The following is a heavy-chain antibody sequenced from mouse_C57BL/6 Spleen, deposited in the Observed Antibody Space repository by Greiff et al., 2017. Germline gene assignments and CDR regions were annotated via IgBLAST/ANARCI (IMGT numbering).Heavy chain of an antibody. CDR3: ARVGIEEGAMDY. Sequence: QVQLKQSGAELVKPGASVKISCKASGYAFSNYWMNWVKQRPGKGLEWIGQIYPGDGDTNYNGKFKGKATLTAEKSSSTAYMQLSSLTSEDSAVYFCARVGIEEGAMDYWGQGTSVTVSS. V-gene: IGHV1-80*01. J-gene: IGHJ4*01. D-gene: IGHD5-2*01. CDR2: IYPGDGDT. CDR1: GYAFSNYW.